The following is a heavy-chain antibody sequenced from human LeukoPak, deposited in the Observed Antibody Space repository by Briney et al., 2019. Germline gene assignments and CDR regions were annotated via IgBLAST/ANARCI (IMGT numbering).Heavy chain of an antibody. D-gene: IGHD5-12*01. CDR3: ARSQGATIYGFDY. V-gene: IGHV6-1*01. CDR1: GDSVSSNSAA. CDR2: TYYRSKWYN. J-gene: IGHJ4*02. Sequence: SQTLSLTCAISGDSVSSNSAAWSWLRQSPSRGLEWLGRTYYRSKWYNDYAVSVKTRITINPDTSKNQLSLQVNSVTPDDTAVYYCARSQGATIYGFDYWGQGTLVTVSS.